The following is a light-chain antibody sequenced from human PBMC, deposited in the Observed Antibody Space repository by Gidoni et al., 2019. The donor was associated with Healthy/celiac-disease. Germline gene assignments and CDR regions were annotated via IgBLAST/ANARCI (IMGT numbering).Light chain of an antibody. Sequence: QSALTQPPSASGSPGQSVTISCTGTSSDVGGYNYVSWYQQHPGKAPNLMIYEVSKRPSGVPDRFSGYKSGNTASLTVSGLQAEDEADYYCSSYAGSNNVVFGGGTKLTVL. CDR2: EVS. CDR3: SSYAGSNNVV. CDR1: SSDVGGYNY. J-gene: IGLJ2*01. V-gene: IGLV2-8*01.